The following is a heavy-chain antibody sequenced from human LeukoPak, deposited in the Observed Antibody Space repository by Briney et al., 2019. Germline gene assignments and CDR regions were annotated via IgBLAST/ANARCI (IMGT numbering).Heavy chain of an antibody. CDR3: ARDRIPLRGYSYGY. CDR2: ISAYNGNT. J-gene: IGHJ4*02. CDR1: GYTFTSDG. D-gene: IGHD5-18*01. V-gene: IGHV1-18*01. Sequence: GASVKVSCKASGYTFTSDGISWVRQAPGQGLEWMGWISAYNGNTNYAQELQGRVTMTTDTSTSTAYMELRSLRSDDTAVYYCARDRIPLRGYSYGYWGQGTLVTVSS.